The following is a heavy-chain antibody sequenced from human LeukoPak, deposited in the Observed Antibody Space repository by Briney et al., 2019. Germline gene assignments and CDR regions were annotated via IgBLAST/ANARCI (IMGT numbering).Heavy chain of an antibody. CDR2: IRYDGSNK. V-gene: IGHV3-30*02. Sequence: GGSLRLSCAASRFTFSSYGMHWVRQAPGKGLEWVAFIRYDGSNKYYADSVKGRFTVSRDNSKNTLYLQMNSLRAEDTAVYYCAGGPSGYHNTGGQGTLVTVSS. D-gene: IGHD5-12*01. J-gene: IGHJ4*02. CDR3: AGGPSGYHNT. CDR1: RFTFSSYG.